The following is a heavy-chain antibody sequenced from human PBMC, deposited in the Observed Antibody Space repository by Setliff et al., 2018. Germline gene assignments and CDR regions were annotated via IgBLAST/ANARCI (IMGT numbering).Heavy chain of an antibody. CDR1: GGSISSSSYY. J-gene: IGHJ4*02. CDR2: IYYSGST. D-gene: IGHD3-16*02. Sequence: SETLSLTCTVSGGSISSSSYYWGWIRQPPGKGLEWIGGIYYSGSTYYNPSLKSRVTISVDTSKNQFSLKLNSVTAADTAVYYCARQKNYYGYVWGSYRYYPFDYWGQGTLVTVSS. V-gene: IGHV4-39*01. CDR3: ARQKNYYGYVWGSYRYYPFDY.